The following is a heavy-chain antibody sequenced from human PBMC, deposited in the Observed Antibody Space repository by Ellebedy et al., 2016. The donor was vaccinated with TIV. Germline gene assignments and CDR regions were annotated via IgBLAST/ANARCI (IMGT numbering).Heavy chain of an antibody. CDR1: GDSVSSNSAA. J-gene: IGHJ6*03. V-gene: IGHV6-1*01. D-gene: IGHD2-2*01. CDR3: ARVVVVPAAAHYYYYYMDV. CDR2: TYYRSKWYN. Sequence: SQTLSLTCXISGDSVSSNSAAWNWIRQSPSRGLEWLGRTYYRSKWYNDYAVSVKSRITINPDTSKNQFSLQLNSVTPEDTAVYYCARVVVVPAAAHYYYYYMDVWGKGTTVTVSS.